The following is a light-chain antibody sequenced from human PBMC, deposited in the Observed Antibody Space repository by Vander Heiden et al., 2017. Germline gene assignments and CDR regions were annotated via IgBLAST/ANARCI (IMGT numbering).Light chain of an antibody. Sequence: NFMLTQPHSVSESPGKTVTISCTRSSGSIASNYVQWYQQRPGSSPTTVIYEDNQRPSGVPDRFSGSIDSSSNSASLTISGLKTEDEADYYCQSYDSTHVVLGGGTKL. CDR1: SGSIASNY. J-gene: IGLJ2*01. CDR2: EDN. V-gene: IGLV6-57*01. CDR3: QSYDSTHVV.